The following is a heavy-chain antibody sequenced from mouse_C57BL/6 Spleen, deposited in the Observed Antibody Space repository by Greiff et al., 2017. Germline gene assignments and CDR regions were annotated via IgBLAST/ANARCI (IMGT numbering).Heavy chain of an antibody. CDR2: IYPRDGST. CDR3: ARWVRRRQGNAMDY. D-gene: IGHD2-14*01. CDR1: GYTFTDHT. Sequence: VKLMESDAELVKPGASVKISCKVSGYTFTDHTIHWMKQRPEQGLEWIGYIYPRDGSTKYNEKFKGKATLTADKSASTAYMQLNSLTSEDSAVYFWARWVRRRQGNAMDYWGQGTSVTVSS. J-gene: IGHJ4*01. V-gene: IGHV1-78*01.